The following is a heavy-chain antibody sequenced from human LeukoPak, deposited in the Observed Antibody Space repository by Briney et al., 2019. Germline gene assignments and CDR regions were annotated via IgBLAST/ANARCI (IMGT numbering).Heavy chain of an antibody. D-gene: IGHD6-13*01. CDR2: ISYDGSNK. CDR3: ARVPGIAAAGTYYYYYGMDV. Sequence: GGSLRLSCAASGFTFSSYAMHWVRQAPGKGLEWVAVISYDGSNKYYADPVKGRFTISRDNSKNTLYLQMNSLRAEGTAVYYCARVPGIAAAGTYYYYYGMDVWGQGTTVTVSS. CDR1: GFTFSSYA. V-gene: IGHV3-30*04. J-gene: IGHJ6*02.